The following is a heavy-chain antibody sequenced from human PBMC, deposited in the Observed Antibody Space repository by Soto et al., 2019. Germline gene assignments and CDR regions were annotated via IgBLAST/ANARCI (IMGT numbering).Heavy chain of an antibody. CDR3: GRGGGLRGYHFDY. CDR2: INHSGST. Sequence: SETLSLTCAVYGGSFSGYYWSWIRQPPGKGLEWIGEINHSGSTNYNPSLKSRVTISVDTSKNKFSLKLSSVTAEDTAVYYCGRGGGLRGYHFDYWGQGSLVTVSS. J-gene: IGHJ4*02. CDR1: GGSFSGYY. D-gene: IGHD2-15*01. V-gene: IGHV4-34*01.